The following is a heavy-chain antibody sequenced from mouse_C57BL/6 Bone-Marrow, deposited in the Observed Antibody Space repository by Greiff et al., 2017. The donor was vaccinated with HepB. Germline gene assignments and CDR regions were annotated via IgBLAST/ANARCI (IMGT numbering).Heavy chain of an antibody. V-gene: IGHV1-54*01. CDR3: ARREDYFDY. Sequence: QVQLQQSGAELVRPGTSVKVSCKASGYAFTNYLIEWVKQRPGQGLEWIGVINPGSGGTNYNEKFKGKATLTADKSSSTAYMQLSSLTSEDSAVYFCARREDYFDYWGQGTTHTVSS. J-gene: IGHJ2*01. CDR2: INPGSGGT. CDR1: GYAFTNYL.